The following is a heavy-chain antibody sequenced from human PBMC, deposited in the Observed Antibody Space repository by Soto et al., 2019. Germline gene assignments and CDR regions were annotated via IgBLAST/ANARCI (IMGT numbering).Heavy chain of an antibody. Sequence: GGSLRLSCAASGFTFSSYWMHWVRQAPGKGLVWVSRINSDGSTIYYADSVKGRFTISRDNAKNSLYLQMNSLRAEDTAVYYCAGQGGSRLNWFDPWGQGTLVTVSS. CDR3: AGQGGSRLNWFDP. D-gene: IGHD6-13*01. V-gene: IGHV3-74*01. CDR2: INSDGSTI. CDR1: GFTFSSYW. J-gene: IGHJ5*02.